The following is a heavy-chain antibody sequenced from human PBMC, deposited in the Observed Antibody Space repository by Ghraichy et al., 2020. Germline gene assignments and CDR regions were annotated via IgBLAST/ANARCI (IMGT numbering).Heavy chain of an antibody. CDR3: TIDRYYDILTYYFDY. Sequence: RGSLRLSCAASGFTFSNAWMSWVRQAPGKGLEWVGRIKSKTDGGTTDYAAPVKGRFTISRDDSKNTLYLQMNSLKTEDTAVYYCTIDRYYDILTYYFDYWGQGTLVTVSS. J-gene: IGHJ4*02. CDR2: IKSKTDGGTT. V-gene: IGHV3-15*01. D-gene: IGHD3-9*01. CDR1: GFTFSNAW.